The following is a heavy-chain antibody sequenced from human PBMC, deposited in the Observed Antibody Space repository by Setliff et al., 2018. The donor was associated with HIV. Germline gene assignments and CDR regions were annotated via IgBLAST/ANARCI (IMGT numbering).Heavy chain of an antibody. D-gene: IGHD1-26*01. CDR3: ARGTDYSGWFYDY. J-gene: IGHJ4*02. Sequence: PGGSLRLSCAASGFTIDNFWMHWVRQAPGKGLVWVSRINSDGYGTTYADSVRGRFTISRDNAKSSLYLQMNSLRAEDTAVYYCARGTDYSGWFYDYWGQGTQVTVSS. CDR1: GFTIDNFW. CDR2: INSDGYGT. V-gene: IGHV3-74*01.